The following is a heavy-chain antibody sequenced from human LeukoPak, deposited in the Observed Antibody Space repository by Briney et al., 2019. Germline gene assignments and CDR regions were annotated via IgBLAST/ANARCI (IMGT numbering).Heavy chain of an antibody. V-gene: IGHV4-59*01. CDR1: GGSISSYY. CDR3: ARGHSGYDPSPFDY. CDR2: IYYSGST. J-gene: IGHJ4*02. D-gene: IGHD5-12*01. Sequence: PSETLSPTCTVSGGSISSYYWSWLRQPPGKGLEWIGYIYYSGSTNYNPSLKSRVTISVDTSKNQFSLKLSSVTAADTAVYYCARGHSGYDPSPFDYWGQGTLVTASS.